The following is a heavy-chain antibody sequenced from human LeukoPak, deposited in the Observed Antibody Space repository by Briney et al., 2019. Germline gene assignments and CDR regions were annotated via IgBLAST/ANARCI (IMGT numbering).Heavy chain of an antibody. CDR3: AKDPTGYSSGWYGFDY. CDR1: GFSFSNFG. D-gene: IGHD6-19*01. J-gene: IGHJ4*02. Sequence: GGSLRLSCAASGFSFSNFGMHWVRQAPAKGLEWVAVISHDGSKKYYADSVKGRFTISRDNSKNTLSLQMNSLRAEDTAVYYCAKDPTGYSSGWYGFDYWGQGTLVTVSS. CDR2: ISHDGSKK. V-gene: IGHV3-30*18.